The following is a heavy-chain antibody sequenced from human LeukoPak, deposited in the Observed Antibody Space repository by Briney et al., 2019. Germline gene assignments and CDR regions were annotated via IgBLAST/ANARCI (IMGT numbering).Heavy chain of an antibody. V-gene: IGHV3-23*01. Sequence: GGSLRLSCVPSGFIFSNYAMSWVRQAPGKGLEWVSAISGSGGSTYYADSVKGRFTISRDNSKNTLYLQMNSLRAEDTAVYYCAKGVYYFDYWGQGTLVTVSS. CDR3: AKGVYYFDY. CDR2: ISGSGGST. D-gene: IGHD3-3*01. CDR1: GFIFSNYA. J-gene: IGHJ4*02.